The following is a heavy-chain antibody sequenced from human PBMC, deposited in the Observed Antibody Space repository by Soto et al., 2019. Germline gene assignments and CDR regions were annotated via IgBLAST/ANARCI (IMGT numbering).Heavy chain of an antibody. D-gene: IGHD4-17*01. CDR1: GGSISSYY. CDR3: ARASMTTIAMDV. V-gene: IGHV4-59*01. Sequence: PSETLSLTCTVSGGSISSYYWSWIRQPPGEGLEWIGYIYYSGSTNYNPFLKSRVTISVDTSKNQFSLKLTSVTAADTAVYYCARASMTTIAMDVWGQGTTVTVSS. CDR2: IYYSGST. J-gene: IGHJ6*02.